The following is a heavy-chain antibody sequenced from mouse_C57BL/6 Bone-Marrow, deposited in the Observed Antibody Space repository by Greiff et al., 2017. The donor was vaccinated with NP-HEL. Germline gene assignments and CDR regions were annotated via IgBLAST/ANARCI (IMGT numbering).Heavy chain of an antibody. CDR1: GYSITSGYY. CDR3: ARELITTGRFAY. J-gene: IGHJ3*01. Sequence: EVQLQQSGPGLVKPSQSLSLTCSVTGYSITSGYYWNWIRQFPGNKLEWMGYISYDGSNNYNPSLKNRISITRDTSKNQFFLKLNSVTTEDTATYYCARELITTGRFAYWGQGTLVTVSA. D-gene: IGHD1-1*01. V-gene: IGHV3-6*01. CDR2: ISYDGSN.